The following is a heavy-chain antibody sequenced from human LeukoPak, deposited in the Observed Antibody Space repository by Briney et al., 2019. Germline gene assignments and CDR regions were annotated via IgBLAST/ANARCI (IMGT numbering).Heavy chain of an antibody. CDR1: GFTFSSYA. CDR2: ISSSSSYT. J-gene: IGHJ4*02. CDR3: ARVYSSSDYFDY. V-gene: IGHV3-11*06. D-gene: IGHD6-6*01. Sequence: GGSLRLSCAASGFTFSSYAMSWIRQAPGKGLEWVSYISSSSSYTNYADSVKGRFTISRDNAKNSLYLQMNSLRAEDTAVYYCARVYSSSDYFDYWGQGTLVTVSS.